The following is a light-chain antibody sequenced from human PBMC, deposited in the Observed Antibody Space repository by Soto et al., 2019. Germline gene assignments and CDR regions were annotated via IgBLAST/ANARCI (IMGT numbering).Light chain of an antibody. Sequence: DIQMTQSPSSLSASVGDRVTITCRASQRISNYLNWYQQKPGKAPKLLIYSASSLQSGVPSRFSGSGSGTDFTLSISSLQPEDFVTYYCQQSYSTSWTFGQGTKVEIK. J-gene: IGKJ1*01. CDR2: SAS. V-gene: IGKV1-39*01. CDR3: QQSYSTSWT. CDR1: QRISNY.